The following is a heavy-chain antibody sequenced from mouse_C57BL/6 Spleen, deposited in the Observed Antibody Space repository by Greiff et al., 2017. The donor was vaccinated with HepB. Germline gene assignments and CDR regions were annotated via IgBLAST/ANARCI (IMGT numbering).Heavy chain of an antibody. D-gene: IGHD2-4*01. Sequence: QVQLQQSEAELVKPGASVKLSCKASGYTFTSYWMQWVKQRPGQGLEWIGEIDPSDSYTNYNQKFKGKATLTVDTSSSTAYMQLSSLTSEDSAVYYCARLYDYEYYYAMDYWGQGTSVTVSS. V-gene: IGHV1-50*01. CDR3: ARLYDYEYYYAMDY. CDR2: IDPSDSYT. J-gene: IGHJ4*01. CDR1: GYTFTSYW.